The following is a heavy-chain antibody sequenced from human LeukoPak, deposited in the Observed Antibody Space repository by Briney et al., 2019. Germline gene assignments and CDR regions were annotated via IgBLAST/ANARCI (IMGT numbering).Heavy chain of an antibody. Sequence: SETLSLTCTVSGGSISSSSYYWGWIRQPPGKELEWIGSIYYSGSTYYNPSLKSRVTISVDTSKNQFSLKLSSVTAADTAVYYCATYSGSYSYFDYWGQGTLVTVSS. D-gene: IGHD1-26*01. CDR2: IYYSGST. V-gene: IGHV4-39*01. J-gene: IGHJ4*02. CDR3: ATYSGSYSYFDY. CDR1: GGSISSSSYY.